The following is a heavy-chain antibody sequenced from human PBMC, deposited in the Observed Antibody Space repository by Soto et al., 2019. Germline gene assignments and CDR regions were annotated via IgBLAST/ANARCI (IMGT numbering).Heavy chain of an antibody. CDR2: ISSSSSTI. CDR1: GFTFSSYS. CDR3: VSYPLGYSGLNV. Sequence: HPGGSLRLSCAASGFTFSSYSMNWVRQAPGKGLEWVSYISSSSSTIYYADTVKGRFTISRDNAKNSLYLQMNSLRAEDMAVYYCVSYPLGYSGLNVWGKGTTVTVSS. D-gene: IGHD5-12*01. J-gene: IGHJ6*04. V-gene: IGHV3-48*01.